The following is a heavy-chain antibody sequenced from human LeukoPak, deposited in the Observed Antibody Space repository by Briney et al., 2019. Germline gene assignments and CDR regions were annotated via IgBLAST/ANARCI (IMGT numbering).Heavy chain of an antibody. J-gene: IGHJ5*02. CDR3: TRDSGTTGEVKFDR. Sequence: SETLSLTCSVSGGSISSYYWSWIRQPAGKGLEWVGRIYSSGTITYNPSLQSRVTMSVDTSKNEFSLKMSSVTAADTAVYYCTRDSGTTGEVKFDRWGQGTLVAVSS. CDR2: IYSSGTI. CDR1: GGSISSYY. D-gene: IGHD3-10*01. V-gene: IGHV4-4*07.